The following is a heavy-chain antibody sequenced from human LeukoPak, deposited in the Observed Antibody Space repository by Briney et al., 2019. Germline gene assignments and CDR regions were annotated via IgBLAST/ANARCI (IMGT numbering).Heavy chain of an antibody. CDR1: GYTFTSYG. Sequence: ASVKVSCKASGYTFTSYGISWVRQAPGQGLEWMGWISAYNGNTNYAQKLQGRATMTTDTSTSTAYMELRSLRSDDTAVYYCARDPRIVATADYYYYYGMDVWGKGTTVTVSS. CDR2: ISAYNGNT. D-gene: IGHD5-12*01. J-gene: IGHJ6*04. CDR3: ARDPRIVATADYYYYYGMDV. V-gene: IGHV1-18*04.